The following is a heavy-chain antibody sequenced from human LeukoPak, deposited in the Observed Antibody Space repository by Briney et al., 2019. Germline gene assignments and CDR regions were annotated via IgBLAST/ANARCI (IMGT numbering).Heavy chain of an antibody. Sequence: GESLKISCKGSGYSFTSYWIGWVRQMPGKGLEWMGIIYPGDSDTRYSPSFQGQVTISADKSISTAYLQWSSLKALDTAMYYCARAAYDLIYGMDVWGQGTTVTVSS. D-gene: IGHD3-3*01. CDR3: ARAAYDLIYGMDV. CDR2: IYPGDSDT. V-gene: IGHV5-51*01. CDR1: GYSFTSYW. J-gene: IGHJ6*02.